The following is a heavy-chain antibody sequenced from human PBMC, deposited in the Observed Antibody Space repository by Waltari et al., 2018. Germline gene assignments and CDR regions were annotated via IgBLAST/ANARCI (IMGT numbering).Heavy chain of an antibody. Sequence: EVQVVESGGGLAQPGGSLHSPFPASGFTSIPYWMHWVRQAPGKGLVWVSHISSDGNIANYADSVKGRFTISRDNAKNTLFLQMNSLRVEDTAVYYCTTSHNYTTFDIWGQGTVVTVSS. CDR2: ISSDGNIA. V-gene: IGHV3-74*01. J-gene: IGHJ3*02. CDR3: TTSHNYTTFDI. CDR1: GFTSIPYW. D-gene: IGHD3-3*01.